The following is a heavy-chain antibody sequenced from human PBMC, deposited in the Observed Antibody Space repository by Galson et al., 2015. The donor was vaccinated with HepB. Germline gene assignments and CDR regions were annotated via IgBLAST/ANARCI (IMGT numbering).Heavy chain of an antibody. CDR2: ISAYNGNT. CDR3: ARDFTVSGDRVRYFDL. V-gene: IGHV1-18*04. Sequence: SVKVSCKASGYTFTSYGISWVRQAPGQGLEWMGWISAYNGNTNYAQKLQGRVTMTTDTSTSTAYMELRSLRSDDTAVYYCARDFTVSGDRVRYFDLWGRGTLVTVSS. D-gene: IGHD7-27*01. CDR1: GYTFTSYG. J-gene: IGHJ2*01.